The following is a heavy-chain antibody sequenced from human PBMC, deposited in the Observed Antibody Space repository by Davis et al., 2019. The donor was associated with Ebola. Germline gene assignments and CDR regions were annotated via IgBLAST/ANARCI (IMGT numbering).Heavy chain of an antibody. CDR3: ARERYSYYYYGMDV. D-gene: IGHD1-1*01. V-gene: IGHV3-7*01. CDR1: GFTFSNYW. J-gene: IGHJ6*02. CDR2: IKQDGSEK. Sequence: GGSLRLSCAASGFTFSNYWMSWVRQAPGKGLEWVANIKQDGSEKYYVDSVKGRFTISRDNAKNSLYLQMNSLRAEDTAVYYCARERYSYYYYGMDVWGQGTTVTVSS.